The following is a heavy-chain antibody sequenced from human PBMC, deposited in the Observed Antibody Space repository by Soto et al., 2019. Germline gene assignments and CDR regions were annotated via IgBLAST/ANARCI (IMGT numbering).Heavy chain of an antibody. CDR1: GFTFSSYA. V-gene: IGHV3-23*01. CDR2: LSGSGGST. J-gene: IGHJ4*02. D-gene: IGHD2-15*01. Sequence: ELQLLESGGGLVQPGGSLRLSCAASGFTFSSYAMSWVRQAPGKGLEWVSALSGSGGSTYYADSVKGRFTISRDNSKKRLDLQMNSLRAEDTAVYYCAKDTRHIVVVVAATPTNFDYWGQGTLVTVSS. CDR3: AKDTRHIVVVVAATPTNFDY.